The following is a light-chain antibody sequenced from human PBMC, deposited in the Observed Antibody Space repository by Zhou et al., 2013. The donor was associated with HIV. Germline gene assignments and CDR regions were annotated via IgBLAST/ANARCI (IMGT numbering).Light chain of an antibody. V-gene: IGKV1-5*03. CDR1: QSISSW. Sequence: DIQMTQSPSTLSASVGDRVTITCRASQSISSWLAWYQQKPGKAPKLLIYKASSLESGVPSRFSGRGVGSGFTLTISSLQPDDFATYYCQQFNSYPWTFGQGTKVEVK. J-gene: IGKJ1*01. CDR3: QQFNSYPWT. CDR2: KAS.